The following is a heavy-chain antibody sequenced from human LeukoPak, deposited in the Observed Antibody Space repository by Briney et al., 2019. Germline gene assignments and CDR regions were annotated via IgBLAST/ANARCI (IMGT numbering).Heavy chain of an antibody. CDR2: IYYSGST. V-gene: IGHV4-39*07. CDR3: ARGGDGDYNWFDP. Sequence: PSETLSLTCTVSGGSISSSSYYWGWIRQPPGKGLEWIGSIYYSGSTYYNPSLKSRVTISVDTSKNQFSLKLSSVTAADTAVYYCARGGDGDYNWFDPWGQGTLVTVSS. J-gene: IGHJ5*02. D-gene: IGHD4-17*01. CDR1: GGSISSSSYY.